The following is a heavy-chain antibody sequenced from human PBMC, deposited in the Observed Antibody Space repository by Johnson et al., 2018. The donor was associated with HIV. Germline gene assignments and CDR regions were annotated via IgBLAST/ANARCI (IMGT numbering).Heavy chain of an antibody. CDR1: GFTVRSNY. V-gene: IGHV3-66*02. D-gene: IGHD1-1*01. CDR2: IYSGGRS. Sequence: VQLVESGGGLVQTGGSLRLSCVASGFTVRSNYMSWVSQAPGKGLEWVSVIYSGGRSYYADSVKGQLTLSRDNSNNTLYLQMNSLRAEDTAVYYCARDVTAGNDAFDIWGQGTMVTVSS. CDR3: ARDVTAGNDAFDI. J-gene: IGHJ3*02.